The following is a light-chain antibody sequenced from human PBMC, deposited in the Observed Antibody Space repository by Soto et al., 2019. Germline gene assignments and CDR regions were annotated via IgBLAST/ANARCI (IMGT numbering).Light chain of an antibody. CDR3: QQYETFSGT. CDR1: QSVSGW. Sequence: IQVPQSPSTLSAYVGDTVTVTCRASQSVSGWLAWYQQKPGEAPKLLIYDASALPRGVPSRFSGSGSGTKFTLTIASLQPDDFATYYCQQYETFSGTFGPGAKVDIK. V-gene: IGKV1-5*01. J-gene: IGKJ1*01. CDR2: DAS.